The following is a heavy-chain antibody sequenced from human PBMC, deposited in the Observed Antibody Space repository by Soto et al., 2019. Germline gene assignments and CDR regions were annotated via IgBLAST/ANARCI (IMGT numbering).Heavy chain of an antibody. CDR2: INSDGSST. V-gene: IGHV3-74*01. CDR1: GFTFSSYW. CDR3: ARDGLIRGVVIDSGMDV. J-gene: IGHJ6*01. D-gene: IGHD3-10*01. Sequence: PGGSLRLSCAASGFTFSSYWMHWVRQAPGKGLVWVSRINSDGSSTSYADSVKGRFTISRDNSKDTLYLQMNSLRAEDTAVYYCARDGLIRGVVIDSGMDVWGQGTTVTVSS.